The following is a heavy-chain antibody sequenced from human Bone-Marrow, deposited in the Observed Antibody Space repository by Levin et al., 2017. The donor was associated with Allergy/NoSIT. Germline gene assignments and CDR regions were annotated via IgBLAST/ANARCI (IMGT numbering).Heavy chain of an antibody. Sequence: GESLKISCAAPGFTFSDYAMSWVRQAPGKGLEWVAAINGPGGSTYYADSVKGRVTISRDKPRNTLSLQLNSLRVEDTAIYYCAKDYTTSPHEYFDYWGQGILVTFSS. CDR2: INGPGGST. CDR3: AKDYTTSPHEYFDY. D-gene: IGHD1-1*01. J-gene: IGHJ4*02. V-gene: IGHV3-23*01. CDR1: GFTFSDYA.